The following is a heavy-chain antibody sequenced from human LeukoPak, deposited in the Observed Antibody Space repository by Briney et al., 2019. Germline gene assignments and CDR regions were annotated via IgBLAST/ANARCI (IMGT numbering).Heavy chain of an antibody. CDR2: INISGNT. V-gene: IGHV4-4*07. D-gene: IGHD6-25*01. Sequence: SETLSLTCTVSGGSIGSNYWSWVRQPAGKGLEWVGRINISGNTNYNPSLKSRVTMSVDTSKNQCSPRLNFVTAADTAVYYCTREATANSGGYYFDYWGQGTLVTVSS. J-gene: IGHJ4*02. CDR1: GGSIGSNY. CDR3: TREATANSGGYYFDY.